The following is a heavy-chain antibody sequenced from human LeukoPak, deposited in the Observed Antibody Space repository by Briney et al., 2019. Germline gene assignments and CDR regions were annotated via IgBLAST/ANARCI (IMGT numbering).Heavy chain of an antibody. Sequence: SGTLSLTCAVSGGSISSSNWWSWVRQPPGKGLEWIGEIYHSGSTNYNPSLKSRVTISVDKSKNQFSLKLSSVTAADTAVYYCARIGAYHSNYSADYWGQGTLVTVSS. J-gene: IGHJ4*02. CDR3: ARIGAYHSNYSADY. V-gene: IGHV4-4*02. CDR1: GGSISSSNW. CDR2: IYHSGST. D-gene: IGHD4-11*01.